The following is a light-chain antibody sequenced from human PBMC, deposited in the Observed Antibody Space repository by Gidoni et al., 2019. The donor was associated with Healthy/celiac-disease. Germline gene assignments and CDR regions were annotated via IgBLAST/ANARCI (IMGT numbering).Light chain of an antibody. CDR3: AAWDDSLNGWV. V-gene: IGLV1-44*01. CDR1: SSNIGSNT. J-gene: IGLJ3*02. CDR2: SNN. Sequence: QSVLTQPPSASGTPGQRVTISCSGSSSNIGSNTVNWYQQLPGTDPKLLIYSNNQRPSGVPDRFSGIKSGTSASLAISGLQSEDEADYYCAAWDDSLNGWVFGGGTKLTVL.